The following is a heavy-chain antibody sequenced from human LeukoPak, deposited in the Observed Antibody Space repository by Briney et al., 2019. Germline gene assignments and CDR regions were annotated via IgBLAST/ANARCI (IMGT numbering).Heavy chain of an antibody. J-gene: IGHJ4*02. CDR1: GGSISSGYYY. CDR2: IYTSGST. D-gene: IGHD2-15*01. CDR3: ARALTDSWDY. V-gene: IGHV4-61*02. Sequence: PSETLSLTCTVSGGSISSGYYYWSWIRQPAGKGPEWIGRIYTSGSTNYNPSLQSRITISVDTSKNQFSLKLSSVTAADTAVYYCARALTDSWDYWGQGTLVTVSS.